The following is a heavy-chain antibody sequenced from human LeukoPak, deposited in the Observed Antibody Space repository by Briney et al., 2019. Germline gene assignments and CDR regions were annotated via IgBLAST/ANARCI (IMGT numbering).Heavy chain of an antibody. CDR1: GGSISSGGYY. V-gene: IGHV4-31*03. Sequence: SQTLSLTCTVSGGSISSGGYYWSWIRQHPGRGVEWIVYIYYSGSTYYNPSRKSRITIEVYKAKNQLSLKLSSVTAADTAVYYCARSPGATIYLDYWGQGTLVTVSS. D-gene: IGHD5-12*01. CDR3: ARSPGATIYLDY. CDR2: IYYSGST. J-gene: IGHJ4*02.